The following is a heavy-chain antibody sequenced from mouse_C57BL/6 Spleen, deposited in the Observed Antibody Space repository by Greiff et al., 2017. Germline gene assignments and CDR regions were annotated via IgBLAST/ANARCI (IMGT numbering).Heavy chain of an antibody. CDR1: GYTFTGYW. J-gene: IGHJ3*01. D-gene: IGHD1-1*01. Sequence: QVQLQQSGAELMKPGASVKLSCKATGYTFTGYWIEWVKQRPGHGLEWIGEILPGSGGTNYNEKFKGKATFTADTSSNAAYMQLSSLTTEDSAIYYCARTHYGSSYEDRTFSWFAYWGQGTLVTVSA. CDR2: ILPGSGGT. CDR3: ARTHYGSSYEDRTFSWFAY. V-gene: IGHV1-9*01.